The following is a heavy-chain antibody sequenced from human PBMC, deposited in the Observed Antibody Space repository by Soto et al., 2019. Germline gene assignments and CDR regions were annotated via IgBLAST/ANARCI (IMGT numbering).Heavy chain of an antibody. CDR3: ATYDYMWGTDRNRWAY. CDR1: GSTFSNAW. J-gene: IGHJ4*02. D-gene: IGHD3-16*02. CDR2: IKSKTDGGTT. Sequence: EVQLVESGGDLVKPGGSLRLSCAASGSTFSNAWMTWVRQAPGKGLEWVGHIKSKTDGGTTHYAAPVEGRFTISRVDCKNRLYLHMNSLKPEDTAVYYCATYDYMWGTDRNRWAYWGQGTLVTVSS. V-gene: IGHV3-15*01.